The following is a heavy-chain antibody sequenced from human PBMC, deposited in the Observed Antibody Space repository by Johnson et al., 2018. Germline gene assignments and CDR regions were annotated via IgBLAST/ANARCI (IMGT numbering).Heavy chain of an antibody. CDR2: ISSRGSTI. D-gene: IGHD1-7*01. J-gene: IGHJ3*02. V-gene: IGHV3-11*01. Sequence: QVQLGQAGGGLVKPGGSLRLSCAASGFMFSDYHMSWIRQAPGKGLEWVSYISSRGSTIYYADPVKGRFTISRANAKNSLYLQMNSLRAEDTAVYYAVGDITGTRGWDAFNIWGQGTMVTVSS. CDR1: GFMFSDYH. CDR3: VGDITGTRGWDAFNI.